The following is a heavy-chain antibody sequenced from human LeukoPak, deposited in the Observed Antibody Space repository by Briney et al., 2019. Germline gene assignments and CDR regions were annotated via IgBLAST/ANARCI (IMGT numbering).Heavy chain of an antibody. CDR3: ARYCSSTSCPFDY. Sequence: PWGSLRLSCAASGFTFSSYWMSWVRQAPGKGLEWVANIKQDGSEKYYVDSVKGRFTISRDNAKNSLYLQMNSLRAEDTAVYYCARYCSSTSCPFDYWGQGTLVTVSS. J-gene: IGHJ4*02. V-gene: IGHV3-7*01. CDR1: GFTFSSYW. D-gene: IGHD2-2*01. CDR2: IKQDGSEK.